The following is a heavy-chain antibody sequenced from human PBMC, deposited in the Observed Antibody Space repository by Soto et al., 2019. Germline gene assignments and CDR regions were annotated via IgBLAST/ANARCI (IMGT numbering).Heavy chain of an antibody. CDR1: GYTFTSYG. D-gene: IGHD2-2*01. Sequence: ASVKVSCKASGYTFTSYGISWVRQAPGQGLEWMGWISAYNGNTNYAQKLQGRVTMTTDTSTSTAYMELRSLRSDDTAVYYCARAGNIVLVPAAINSPQLLYYYGMDVWGQGTTVTVSS. V-gene: IGHV1-18*01. J-gene: IGHJ6*02. CDR2: ISAYNGNT. CDR3: ARAGNIVLVPAAINSPQLLYYYGMDV.